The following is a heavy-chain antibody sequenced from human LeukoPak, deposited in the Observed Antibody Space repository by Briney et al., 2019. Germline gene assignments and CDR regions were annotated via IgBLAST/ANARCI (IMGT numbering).Heavy chain of an antibody. CDR3: ARGETGGWYWFDP. CDR1: GFTFSSYS. D-gene: IGHD6-19*01. CDR2: ISSSSSSYI. V-gene: IGHV3-21*01. Sequence: PGGSLRLSCAASGFTFSSYSMNWVRQAPGKGLEWVSSISSSSSSYIYYADSVKGRFTISRDNAKNSLYLQMNSLRAEDTAVYYCARGETGGWYWFDPWGQGTLVTVSS. J-gene: IGHJ5*02.